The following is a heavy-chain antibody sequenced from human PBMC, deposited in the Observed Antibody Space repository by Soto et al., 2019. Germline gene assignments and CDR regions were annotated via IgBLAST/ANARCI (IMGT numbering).Heavy chain of an antibody. Sequence: SGPTLVNPTQTLTLTCTFSGFSLSTSGMCVSWIRQPPGKALEWLALIDWDDDKYYSTSLKTRLTISKDTSKNQVVLTMTNMDPVDTATYYCARPRYDSSGYYYGYFDYWGQGTLVTVSS. J-gene: IGHJ4*02. CDR1: GFSLSTSGMC. D-gene: IGHD3-22*01. CDR2: IDWDDDK. CDR3: ARPRYDSSGYYYGYFDY. V-gene: IGHV2-70*01.